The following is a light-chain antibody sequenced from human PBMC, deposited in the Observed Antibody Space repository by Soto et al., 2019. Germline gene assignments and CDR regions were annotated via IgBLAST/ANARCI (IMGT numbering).Light chain of an antibody. Sequence: QSALTQPPSASGSPGQSVTISCTGTSSDVGAHNYVSWYQQHPGKAPKLMIYEVNKRPSGVPDRFSGSKSGNTASLTVSGLHADDEADYYCISYAGTAYVAIGGGNKLTVL. V-gene: IGLV2-8*01. CDR2: EVN. CDR3: ISYAGTAYVA. CDR1: SSDVGAHNY. J-gene: IGLJ2*01.